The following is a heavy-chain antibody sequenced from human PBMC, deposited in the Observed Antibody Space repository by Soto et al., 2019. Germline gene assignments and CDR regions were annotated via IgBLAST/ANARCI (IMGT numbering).Heavy chain of an antibody. D-gene: IGHD3-22*01. CDR2: INSGASNT. V-gene: IGHV3-74*01. CDR1: GFTFSSSW. J-gene: IGHJ6*03. CDR3: AKEVVIDYYYYMDV. Sequence: PGGSLRLSCAASGFTFSSSWMHWVRQAPGKGLVWVSRINSGASNTNYADSVKCRFTISRDNSKNTLYLQMNSLRAEDTVVYYCAKEVVIDYYYYMDVWGKGTTVTVSS.